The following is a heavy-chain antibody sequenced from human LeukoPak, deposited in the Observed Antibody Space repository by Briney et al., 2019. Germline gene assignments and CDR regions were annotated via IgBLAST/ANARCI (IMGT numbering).Heavy chain of an antibody. D-gene: IGHD3-22*01. J-gene: IGHJ4*02. CDR1: GGFISSYY. CDR3: ARDSSGYYRIDY. CDR2: VFHSGST. Sequence: SETLSLTCTVSGGFISSYYGSWIRQPPGKGLEGVGYVFHSGSTNYNPSLKSRVTISVDTSKNQFSLKLTSVTAADTAVYYCARDSSGYYRIDYWGQGTLVTVSS. V-gene: IGHV4-59*08.